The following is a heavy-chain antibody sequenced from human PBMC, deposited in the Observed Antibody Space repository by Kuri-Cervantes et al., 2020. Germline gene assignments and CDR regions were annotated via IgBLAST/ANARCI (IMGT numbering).Heavy chain of an antibody. Sequence: GESLKISCAASGFTFSSYAMSWVRQAPGKGLEWVSVIYSGGSTYYADSVKGRFTISRDNSKNALYLQMNSLRAEDTAVYYCARDRIYCSSTSCYIGYGMDVWGQGTTVTVSS. D-gene: IGHD2-2*02. CDR1: GFTFSSYA. CDR3: ARDRIYCSSTSCYIGYGMDV. V-gene: IGHV3-66*02. J-gene: IGHJ6*02. CDR2: IYSGGST.